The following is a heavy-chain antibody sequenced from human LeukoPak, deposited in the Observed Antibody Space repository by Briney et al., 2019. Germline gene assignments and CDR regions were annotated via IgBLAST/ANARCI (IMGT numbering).Heavy chain of an antibody. J-gene: IGHJ6*02. CDR2: MKTDGTRI. D-gene: IGHD3-16*01. CDR3: ARGGGLDV. Sequence: PGGSLRLSCAASGFRFSNSWMYWVRQGPGKGPVWVSRMKTDGTRIEYADSVKGRLTISRDNAKNTLFLQMSNLRAEDTAVYFCARGGGLDVWGQGATVTVSS. V-gene: IGHV3-74*01. CDR1: GFRFSNSW.